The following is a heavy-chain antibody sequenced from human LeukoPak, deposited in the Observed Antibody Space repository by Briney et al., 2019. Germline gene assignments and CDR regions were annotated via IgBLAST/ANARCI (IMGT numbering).Heavy chain of an antibody. CDR2: INPSGGST. V-gene: IGHV1-46*01. D-gene: IGHD5-12*01. CDR1: GYIFTSHY. J-gene: IGHJ4*02. Sequence: ASVKVSCKASGYIFTSHYMYWVRQAPGQGLEWMGIINPSGGSTSYAQKFQGRVTMTRDTSTSTVYMELSSLRSEDTAVYYCARDILPSYSGYDRTLPDYWGQGTLVTVSS. CDR3: ARDILPSYSGYDRTLPDY.